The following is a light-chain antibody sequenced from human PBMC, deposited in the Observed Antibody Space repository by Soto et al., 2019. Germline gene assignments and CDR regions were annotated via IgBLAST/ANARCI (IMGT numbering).Light chain of an antibody. Sequence: EIVLTQSPGTLSLSPGERATLSCRASQSVSSSYLAWYQQKPGQAPRLLIYGASSRAPGIPDRFSGSGSGTDFPLTISRLEPEDSAVYYCQQYGSSPRTFGQGTKVEI. CDR1: QSVSSSY. V-gene: IGKV3-20*01. CDR2: GAS. J-gene: IGKJ1*01. CDR3: QQYGSSPRT.